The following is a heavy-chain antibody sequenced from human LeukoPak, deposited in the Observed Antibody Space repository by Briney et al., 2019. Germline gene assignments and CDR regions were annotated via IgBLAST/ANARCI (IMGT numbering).Heavy chain of an antibody. CDR2: INHSGST. D-gene: IGHD3-10*01. Sequence: PSETLSLTCAVYGGSFSGYYWSWIRQPPGKGLEWIGEINHSGSTNYNPSLKSRVTISVDTSKNQFSLKLSSVTAADTAVYYCARDRPGYYGSGSYFGYWGQGTLATVSS. J-gene: IGHJ4*02. V-gene: IGHV4-34*01. CDR3: ARDRPGYYGSGSYFGY. CDR1: GGSFSGYY.